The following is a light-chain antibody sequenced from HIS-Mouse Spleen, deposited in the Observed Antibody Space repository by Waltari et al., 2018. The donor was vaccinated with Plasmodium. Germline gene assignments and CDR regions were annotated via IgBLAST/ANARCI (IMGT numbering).Light chain of an antibody. Sequence: QSALTQPASVSGSPGQSITISCTGTSSDVGGYNLVPWYQPHPGKAPKLMIYEGSKRPSGVSNRFSGSKSGNTASLTISGLQAEDEADYYCCSYAGSTTWVFGGGTKLTVL. CDR1: SSDVGGYNL. CDR2: EGS. V-gene: IGLV2-23*01. CDR3: CSYAGSTTWV. J-gene: IGLJ3*02.